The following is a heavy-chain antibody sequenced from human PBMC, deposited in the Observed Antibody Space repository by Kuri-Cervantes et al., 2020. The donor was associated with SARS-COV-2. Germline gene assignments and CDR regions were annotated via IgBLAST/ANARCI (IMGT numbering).Heavy chain of an antibody. CDR1: GDSISKYY. CDR3: ARRSISYYYSMDV. V-gene: IGHV4-59*08. Sequence: ESLKISCTVSGDSISKYYWSWIRQPPGKGLEWIGYVYYSGSTNYNPSLKSRVTISVDTSKKQFSLKLKSVTAADTAVYYCARRSISYYYSMDVWGQGTTVTVSS. J-gene: IGHJ6*02. CDR2: VYYSGST. D-gene: IGHD2-21*01.